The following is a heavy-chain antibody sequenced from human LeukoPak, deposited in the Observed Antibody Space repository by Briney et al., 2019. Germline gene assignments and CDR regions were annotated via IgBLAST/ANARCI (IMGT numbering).Heavy chain of an antibody. J-gene: IGHJ5*02. V-gene: IGHV4-39*07. CDR1: GGSISSSSYY. CDR2: IYYSGST. Sequence: SETLSLTCTVSGGSISSSSYYWGWIRQPPGKGLEWIGSIYYSGSTYYNPSLKSRVTISVDTSKNQFSLKLSPVTAADTAVYYCARGIVVVPAAITAVDPWGQGTLVTVSS. D-gene: IGHD2-2*02. CDR3: ARGIVVVPAAITAVDP.